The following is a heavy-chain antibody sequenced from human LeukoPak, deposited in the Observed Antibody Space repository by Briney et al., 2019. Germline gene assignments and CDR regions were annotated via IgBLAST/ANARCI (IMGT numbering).Heavy chain of an antibody. V-gene: IGHV3-49*04. CDR3: TVEMATVFDY. Sequence: GGSLRLSCTASGFTFGDYAMSWVRQAPGKGLEWVGFIRSKAYGGTTEYAASVKGRFTISRDDSKSIAYLLMNSLKTEDTAVYYCTVEMATVFDYWGQGTLVTVSS. D-gene: IGHD5-24*01. CDR1: GFTFGDYA. J-gene: IGHJ4*02. CDR2: IRSKAYGGTT.